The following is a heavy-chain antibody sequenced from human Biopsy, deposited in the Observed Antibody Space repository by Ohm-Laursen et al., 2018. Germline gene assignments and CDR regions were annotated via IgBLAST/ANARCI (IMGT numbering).Heavy chain of an antibody. CDR1: GGSFSGYY. J-gene: IGHJ3*02. D-gene: IGHD3-16*01. CDR3: ARLTGDYIWGNWRINHDPFDI. Sequence: SEPLSLTCSVSGGSFSGYYWSWIRQTPGKGLEWIGEVSHSGSTNYNPSLKSRVTISVDTSKNQFSLNLSSVTAADTAVYYCARLTGDYIWGNWRINHDPFDIWDQGASVTVSS. V-gene: IGHV4-34*01. CDR2: VSHSGST.